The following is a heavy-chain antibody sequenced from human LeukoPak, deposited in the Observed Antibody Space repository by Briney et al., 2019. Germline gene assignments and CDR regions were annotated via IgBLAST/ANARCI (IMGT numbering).Heavy chain of an antibody. Sequence: GGSLRLSCAASGFTFSRFWMNWVRQAPGRGLEWVANIDQSGGRNNYVDSVKGRFTISRDNAKNSLFLEMSSLRADDTAVYFCARDVEGGTFDTWGQGTTVTVSS. CDR2: IDQSGGRN. D-gene: IGHD3-16*01. V-gene: IGHV3-7*05. CDR1: GFTFSRFW. CDR3: ARDVEGGTFDT. J-gene: IGHJ3*02.